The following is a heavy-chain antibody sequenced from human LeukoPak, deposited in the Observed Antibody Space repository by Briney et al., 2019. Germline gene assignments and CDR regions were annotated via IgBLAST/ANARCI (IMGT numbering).Heavy chain of an antibody. D-gene: IGHD2-2*01. CDR3: AKGRGLVVVAAFEI. CDR1: GFTFSRYA. J-gene: IGHJ3*02. CDR2: INGGGTSR. V-gene: IGHV3-23*01. Sequence: GGSLRLSCAASGFTFSRYAMTWVRQAPGKGLEWVSTINGGGTSRYYADSGKGRFSISRDNSKNTLYLQMNSLRADDSAVYYCAKGRGLVVVAAFEIWGQGTVVTVSS.